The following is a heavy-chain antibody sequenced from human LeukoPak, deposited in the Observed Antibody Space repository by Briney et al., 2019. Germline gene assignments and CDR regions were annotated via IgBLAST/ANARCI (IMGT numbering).Heavy chain of an antibody. J-gene: IGHJ4*02. CDR3: ARSTAYYYDHDYFDY. CDR1: GGSISSGSYY. D-gene: IGHD3-22*01. CDR2: IYTSGST. V-gene: IGHV4-61*02. Sequence: PSETLSLTCTVSGGSISSGSYYWSWIRQPAGKGLEWIGRIYTSGSTNYNPSLKSRVTISVDTSKHQFSLKLSSVTAADTAVYYCARSTAYYYDHDYFDYWGQGTLVTVSS.